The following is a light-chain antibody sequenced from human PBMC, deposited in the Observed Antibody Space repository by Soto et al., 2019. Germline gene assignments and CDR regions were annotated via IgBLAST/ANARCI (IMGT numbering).Light chain of an antibody. CDR1: QSVSSSY. CDR2: GAS. J-gene: IGKJ3*01. CDR3: QQYGSSPHT. Sequence: EIVLTQSPGTLSLSPGERATLSCRASQSVSSSYLAWYQQKPGQAPRLLIYGASSRATGIPDRFSGSGSGTDFTLTISRLEPEGFAVYYCQQYGSSPHTFGPGTKVDIK. V-gene: IGKV3-20*01.